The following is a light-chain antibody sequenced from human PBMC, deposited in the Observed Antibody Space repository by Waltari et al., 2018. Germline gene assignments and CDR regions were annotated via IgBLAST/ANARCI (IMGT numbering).Light chain of an antibody. V-gene: IGLV3-21*04. J-gene: IGLJ1*01. Sequence: SYVLTQPPSVSVAPGKTARITCGGNNIETKSVHWYQQKPGQAPILVISYDSDRPSGILERFSGSNSGNTATLTISRVEAADEADYYCQVWDANNDPGVFGTGTEVTVL. CDR1: NIETKS. CDR3: QVWDANNDPGV. CDR2: YDS.